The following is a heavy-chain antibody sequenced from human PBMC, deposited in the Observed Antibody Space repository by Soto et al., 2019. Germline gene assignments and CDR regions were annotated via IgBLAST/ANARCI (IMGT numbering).Heavy chain of an antibody. CDR2: IYWDDDK. Sequence: QITLKESGPTLVKPTQTLTLTCTFSGFSLSTSGVGVGWIRQPPGKALEWLALIYWDDDKRYSPSLKSRLTNTKDTSKNQVVLTMTNMDPVDTATYYCAHRRLLAAAGYPFDYWGQGTLVTVSS. V-gene: IGHV2-5*02. CDR3: AHRRLLAAAGYPFDY. D-gene: IGHD6-13*01. J-gene: IGHJ4*02. CDR1: GFSLSTSGVG.